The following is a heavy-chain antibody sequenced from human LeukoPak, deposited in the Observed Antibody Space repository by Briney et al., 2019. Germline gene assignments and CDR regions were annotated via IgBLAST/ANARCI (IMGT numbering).Heavy chain of an antibody. V-gene: IGHV4-31*03. CDR1: GGSISSGGYY. Sequence: PSETLSLTCTVSGGSISSGGYYWSWIRQHPGKGLEWIVYIYYSGSTYYNPSLKSRVTISVDTSKNQFSLKLSSVTAADTAVYYCASWYYYDSSGYYYFDYWGQGTLVTVSS. D-gene: IGHD3-22*01. CDR2: IYYSGST. J-gene: IGHJ4*02. CDR3: ASWYYYDSSGYYYFDY.